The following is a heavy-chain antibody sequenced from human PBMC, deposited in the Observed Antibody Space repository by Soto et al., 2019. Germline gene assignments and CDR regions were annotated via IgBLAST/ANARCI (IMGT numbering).Heavy chain of an antibody. CDR3: ATPAPGYCSGGSCYVFDY. D-gene: IGHD2-15*01. Sequence: QVQLVQSGAEVKKPGASVKVSCKASGYTFTSYYMHWVRQAPGQGLEWMGIINPSGGSTSYAQKFQGRVTMTRDTSTSTVYMGLGSLRSEDTAVYYCATPAPGYCSGGSCYVFDYWGQGTLVTVSS. CDR2: INPSGGST. J-gene: IGHJ4*02. V-gene: IGHV1-46*03. CDR1: GYTFTSYY.